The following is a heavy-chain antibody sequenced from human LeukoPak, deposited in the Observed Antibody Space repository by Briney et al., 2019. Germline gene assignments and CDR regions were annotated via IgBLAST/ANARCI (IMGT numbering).Heavy chain of an antibody. V-gene: IGHV4-61*02. J-gene: IGHJ3*02. CDR1: GGSISSGSYY. CDR3: ARDHCSSTSCLEDDAFDI. CDR2: IYTSGST. D-gene: IGHD2-2*01. Sequence: SQTLSLTCTVSGGSISSGSYYWSWIRQPAGKGLEWIGRIYTSGSTNYNPSLKSRVTISVDTSKNQFSLKLSSVTATDTAVYYCARDHCSSTSCLEDDAFDIWGQGTMVTVSS.